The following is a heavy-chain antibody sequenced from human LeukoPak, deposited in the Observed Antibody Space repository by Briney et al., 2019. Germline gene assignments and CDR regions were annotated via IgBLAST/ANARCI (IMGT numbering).Heavy chain of an antibody. CDR2: IQYDGSSE. D-gene: IGHD1-1*01. V-gene: IGHV3-30*02. CDR3: AKEGNGFDY. J-gene: IGHJ4*02. CDR1: GFTFSSYG. Sequence: PGGSLRLSCAASGFTFSSYGMHWVRQAPGKGLEWVAYIQYDGSSEQYADSVKGRFSISRDNSKNTLYLQMNSLRAEDTAVYYCAKEGNGFDYWGQGTLVTVSS.